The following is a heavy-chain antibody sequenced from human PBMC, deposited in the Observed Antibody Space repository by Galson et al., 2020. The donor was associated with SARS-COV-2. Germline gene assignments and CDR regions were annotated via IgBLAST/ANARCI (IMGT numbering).Heavy chain of an antibody. V-gene: IGHV3-9*01. Sequence: GGSLRLSCAASGFTFDDYAMHWVRQAPGRGLEWVSGISWNSGSIGYADSVQGRFTISRDNAKNSLYLQMNSLRAEDTALYYCARGGYCGGDCYSLTLGFDAFDIWGQGTMVTVSS. J-gene: IGHJ3*02. CDR1: GFTFDDYA. CDR3: ARGGYCGGDCYSLTLGFDAFDI. D-gene: IGHD2-21*02. CDR2: ISWNSGSI.